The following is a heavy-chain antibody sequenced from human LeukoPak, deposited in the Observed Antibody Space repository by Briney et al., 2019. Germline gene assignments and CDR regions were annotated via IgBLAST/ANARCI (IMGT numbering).Heavy chain of an antibody. CDR3: ARGYVAPIDY. V-gene: IGHV3-66*01. D-gene: IGHD5-12*01. J-gene: IGHJ4*02. Sequence: GGSLRLSCAVSGFTVSSNHMSWVRQAPGKGLEGVSVIYSGGSTYYADSVKGRFTISRDNSKNTLYLQMSSLRAEDTAVYYCARGYVAPIDYWGQGTLVTVSS. CDR1: GFTVSSNH. CDR2: IYSGGST.